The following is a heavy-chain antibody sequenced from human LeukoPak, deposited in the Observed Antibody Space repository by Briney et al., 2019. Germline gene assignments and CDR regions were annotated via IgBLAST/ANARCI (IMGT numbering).Heavy chain of an antibody. V-gene: IGHV3-30*03. CDR3: VGSGWYFDY. J-gene: IGHJ4*02. Sequence: GRSLRLSCAASGFTFSSYGMHWVRHAPGKGLEWVAVISYDGSNKYYADSVKGRFTISRDNSKNTLYLQMNSLRAEDTAVYYCVGSGWYFDYWGQGTLVTVSS. D-gene: IGHD6-19*01. CDR1: GFTFSSYG. CDR2: ISYDGSNK.